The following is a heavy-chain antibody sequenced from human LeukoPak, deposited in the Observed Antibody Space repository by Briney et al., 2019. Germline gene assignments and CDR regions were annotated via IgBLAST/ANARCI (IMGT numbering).Heavy chain of an antibody. CDR3: ARDGPRSGYYNGDFDY. Sequence: ASVKVSCKASGYTFTGYYMHWVRQAPGQGLEWMGWINPNSGGTNYAQKFQGRVTRTRDTSISTAYMELSRLRSDDTAGYLCARDGPRSGYYNGDFDYWGQGTLVTVSS. V-gene: IGHV1-2*02. CDR2: INPNSGGT. CDR1: GYTFTGYY. D-gene: IGHD3-22*01. J-gene: IGHJ4*02.